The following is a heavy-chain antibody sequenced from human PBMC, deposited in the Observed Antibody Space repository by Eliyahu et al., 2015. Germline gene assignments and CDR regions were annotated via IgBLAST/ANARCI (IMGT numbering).Heavy chain of an antibody. J-gene: IGHJ5*01. CDR2: IFPSDSET. CDR1: GYIFINYW. D-gene: IGHD6-6*01. CDR3: ARHGSIGARLNYFDP. V-gene: IGHV5-51*01. Sequence: EVQLVQSGPEVKKPGESLRISCKASGYIFINYWIAWVRQMPGKGLEWMGIIFPSDSETRYNPSFRGQVTMSVDKSINTAYLEWDSLKASDSAMYYCARHGSIGARLNYFDPWGQGSLVSVSS.